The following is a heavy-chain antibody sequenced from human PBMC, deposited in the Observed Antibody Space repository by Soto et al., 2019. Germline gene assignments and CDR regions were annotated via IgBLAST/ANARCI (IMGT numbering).Heavy chain of an antibody. J-gene: IGHJ4*02. V-gene: IGHV1-3*01. CDR2: INAGNGNT. CDR1: GYTFTSYA. D-gene: IGHD3-22*01. CDR3: VRDYASDSGVHLDF. Sequence: ASVKVSCKASGYTFTSYAMHWVRQAPGQRLEWMGWINAGNGNTKYSQKFQGRVTITRDTSASTVYMELSSLISEDTAVYYCVRDYASDSGVHLDFWGQGTLVTVSS.